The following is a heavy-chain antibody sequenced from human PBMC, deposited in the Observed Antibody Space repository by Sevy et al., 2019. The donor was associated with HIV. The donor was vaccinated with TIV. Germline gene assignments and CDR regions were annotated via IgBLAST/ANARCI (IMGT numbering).Heavy chain of an antibody. CDR2: IRPDGSDK. D-gene: IGHD1-26*01. CDR3: ARRVGLVC. Sequence: GGSLRLSCAASGFTFSPYWMTWVRQAPGKGLEWVANIRPDGSDKYYVDSVKGRFTISRDNAKNSLYLQMNSLRADDTAMYLSARRVGLVCWGQGALVTVSS. J-gene: IGHJ4*02. CDR1: GFTFSPYW. V-gene: IGHV3-7*01.